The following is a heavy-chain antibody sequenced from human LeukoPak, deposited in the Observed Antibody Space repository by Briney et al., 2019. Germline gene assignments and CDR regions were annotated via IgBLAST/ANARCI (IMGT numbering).Heavy chain of an antibody. CDR3: VSGGSYGYNYYYGMDV. Sequence: TGGSLRLSCAASGFTFSSYAMHWVRQAPGKGLEWVAVISYDGSNKYYADSVKGRFTISRDNSKNTLYLQMNSLRAEDTAVYYCVSGGSYGYNYYYGMDVWGQGTTVTVSS. CDR2: ISYDGSNK. D-gene: IGHD1-26*01. V-gene: IGHV3-30-3*01. J-gene: IGHJ6*02. CDR1: GFTFSSYA.